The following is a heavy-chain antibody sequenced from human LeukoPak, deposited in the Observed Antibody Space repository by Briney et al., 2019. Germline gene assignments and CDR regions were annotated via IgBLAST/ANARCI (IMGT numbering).Heavy chain of an antibody. CDR1: GGSISSDY. D-gene: IGHD4-17*01. CDR3: ARVHGDYLDY. Sequence: SETLSLTCTVSGGSISSDYWSWIRQPPGKGLEYIGYIYYSGSTNYNPSLKSRVTISVDASKNQFSLKLTSVTPADTAVYYCARVHGDYLDYWGQGTLVTVSS. J-gene: IGHJ4*02. CDR2: IYYSGST. V-gene: IGHV4-59*01.